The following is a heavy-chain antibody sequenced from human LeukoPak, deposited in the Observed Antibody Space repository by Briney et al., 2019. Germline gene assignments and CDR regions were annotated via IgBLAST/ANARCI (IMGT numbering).Heavy chain of an antibody. D-gene: IGHD2-2*01. V-gene: IGHV1-2*02. CDR3: AKVSFPGPLYYYYGMDV. J-gene: IGHJ6*02. Sequence: GASVKVSCKASGYTFTGYYMHWVRQAPGQGLEWMGWINPNSGGTNYAQKFQGRVTMTRDTSIGTAYMELSRLRSDDTAVYYCAKVSFPGPLYYYYGMDVWGQGTTVTVSS. CDR2: INPNSGGT. CDR1: GYTFTGYY.